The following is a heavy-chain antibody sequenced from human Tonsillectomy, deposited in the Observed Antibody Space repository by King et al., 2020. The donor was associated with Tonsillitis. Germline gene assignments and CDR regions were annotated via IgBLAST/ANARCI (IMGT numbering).Heavy chain of an antibody. D-gene: IGHD3-3*01. CDR1: GGSISSYY. CDR3: ARRDCDFWSGPTEDYYYYYMDV. Sequence: QLQESGPGLVKPSETLSLTCTVSGGSISSYYWSWIRQPPGKGLEWIGYIYYSGSTNYNPSLKSRVTISVDTSKNQFSLKLSSVTAADTAVYYCARRDCDFWSGPTEDYYYYYMDVWGKGTTVTVSS. V-gene: IGHV4-59*08. CDR2: IYYSGST. J-gene: IGHJ6*03.